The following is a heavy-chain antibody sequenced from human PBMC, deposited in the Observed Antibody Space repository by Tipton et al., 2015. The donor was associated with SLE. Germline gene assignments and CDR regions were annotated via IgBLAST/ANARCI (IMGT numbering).Heavy chain of an antibody. CDR2: IYPGDSDT. D-gene: IGHD5-12*01. CDR3: ARSVWWLPPDYYYMDV. V-gene: IGHV5-51*03. Sequence: VQLVQSGAEVKKPGESLKTSCKGSGYSFTSYWIGWVRQMPGKGLEWMGIIYPGDSDTRYSPSFQGQVTISADKSISTAYLQWSSLKASDTATYYCARSVWWLPPDYYYMDVWGKGTTVTVSS. CDR1: GYSFTSYW. J-gene: IGHJ6*03.